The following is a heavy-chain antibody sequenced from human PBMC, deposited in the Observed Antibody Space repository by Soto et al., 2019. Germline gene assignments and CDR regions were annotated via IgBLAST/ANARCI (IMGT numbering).Heavy chain of an antibody. D-gene: IGHD1-26*01. V-gene: IGHV3-21*01. CDR1: GFTFNSYS. CDR3: VRRNGSYDY. J-gene: IGHJ4*02. CDR2: ISSFSNYM. Sequence: PGGSLRLSCAVSGFTFNSYSMNWVRQAPGKGLEWVSSISSFSNYMYYTDSVKGRFTISRDNAKSTLYLQMSSLRTEDTAIYYCVRRNGSYDYWGQGTLVTVSS.